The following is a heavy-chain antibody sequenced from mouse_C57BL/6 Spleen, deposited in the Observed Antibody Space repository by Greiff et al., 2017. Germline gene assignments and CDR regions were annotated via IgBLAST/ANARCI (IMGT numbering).Heavy chain of an antibody. V-gene: IGHV1-80*01. CDR2: IYPGDGDT. CDR1: GYAFSSYW. Sequence: QVQLQQSGAELVKPGASVKISCKASGYAFSSYWMNWVKQRPGKGLEWIGQIYPGDGDTNYNGKFKGKATLTADKSSSTAYMQLSSLTSEDSAVYFCARGYYYGSGGGYYAMDYWGQGTSVTVSS. J-gene: IGHJ4*01. CDR3: ARGYYYGSGGGYYAMDY. D-gene: IGHD1-1*01.